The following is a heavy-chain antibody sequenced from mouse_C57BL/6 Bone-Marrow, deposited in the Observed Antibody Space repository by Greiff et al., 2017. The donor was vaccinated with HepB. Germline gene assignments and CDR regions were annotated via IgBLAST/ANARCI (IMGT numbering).Heavy chain of an antibody. J-gene: IGHJ1*03. V-gene: IGHV14-4*01. CDR2: IDPENGDT. Sequence: EVQLQQSGAELVRPGASVKLSCTASGFNIKDDYMHWVKQRPEQGLEWIGWIDPENGDTEYASKFQGKATITADPSSNTAYLQLSSLTSEDTAVYYCTRPLDYYGSSHWYFDVWGTGTTVTVSS. CDR1: GFNIKDDY. CDR3: TRPLDYYGSSHWYFDV. D-gene: IGHD1-1*01.